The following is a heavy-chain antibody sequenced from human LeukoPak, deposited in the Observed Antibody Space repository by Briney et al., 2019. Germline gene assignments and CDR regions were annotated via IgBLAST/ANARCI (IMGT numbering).Heavy chain of an antibody. CDR2: IIPIFGTA. CDR3: ARAMVRGAHEAFDI. D-gene: IGHD3-10*01. V-gene: IGHV1-69*06. Sequence: ASVKVSCKASGYTFTSYGISWVRQAPGQGLEWMGGIIPIFGTANYAQRFQGRVTITADKSTSTAYMELSSLRSEDTAVYYCARAMVRGAHEAFDIWGQGTMVTVSS. CDR1: GYTFTSYG. J-gene: IGHJ3*02.